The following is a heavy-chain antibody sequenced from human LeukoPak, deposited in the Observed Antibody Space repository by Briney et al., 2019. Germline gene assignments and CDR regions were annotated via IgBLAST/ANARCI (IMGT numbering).Heavy chain of an antibody. CDR1: GYTFTSYD. CDR3: ARAEDYYGSGSYFDAFDI. J-gene: IGHJ3*02. CDR2: MNPNSGNT. Sequence: ASVKVSCKASGYTFTSYDINWVRQATGQGLEWMGWMNPNSGNTGYAQKFQGRVTITRNTSISTAYMELSSLRSEDTAVYYCARAEDYYGSGSYFDAFDIWGQGTMVTVSS. V-gene: IGHV1-8*03. D-gene: IGHD3-10*01.